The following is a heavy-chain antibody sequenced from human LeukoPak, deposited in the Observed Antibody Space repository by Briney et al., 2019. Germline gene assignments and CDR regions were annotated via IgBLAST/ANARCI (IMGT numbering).Heavy chain of an antibody. J-gene: IGHJ4*02. V-gene: IGHV3-7*01. Sequence: PGGSLRLSCAASGFTFSSYWMSWVRQAPGKGLEWVANIKQDGSEKYYVDSVKGRFTISRDNAKNSLYLQMNSLRAEDTAVYYCARAYDFWSGYHSCYFDYWGQGTLVTVSS. D-gene: IGHD3-3*01. CDR2: IKQDGSEK. CDR1: GFTFSSYW. CDR3: ARAYDFWSGYHSCYFDY.